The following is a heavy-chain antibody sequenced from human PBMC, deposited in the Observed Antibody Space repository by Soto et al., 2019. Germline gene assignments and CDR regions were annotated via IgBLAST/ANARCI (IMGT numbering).Heavy chain of an antibody. CDR1: GFSLSSTRRA. CDR3: AHIVVAGLGYYFDY. D-gene: IGHD6-19*01. V-gene: IGHV2-5*02. CDR2: IYWDDDK. J-gene: IGHJ4*02. Sequence: QITLKESGPTLVKPTQTLTLTCTFSGFSLSSTRRAVGWIRQPPGKALEWLALIYWDDDKLYSPFLKSRLTITKDTYKNQVVLTMSNMDPVDTARYYWAHIVVAGLGYYFDYWGQGTLVTVSS.